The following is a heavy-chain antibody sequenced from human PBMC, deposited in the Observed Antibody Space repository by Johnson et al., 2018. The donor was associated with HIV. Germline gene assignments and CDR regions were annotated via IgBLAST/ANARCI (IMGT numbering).Heavy chain of an antibody. CDR3: ARERISGNSGAGAFDI. Sequence: MLLVESGGGVVRPGGALRLACVASGFTFDDYGLSWVRQAPGKGLEGVSGLTWKGVSTGYAEAVKGRITHSRDNAKNSLYLQMNSLRAEDTALYYCARERISGNSGAGAFDIWGQGTMVTVSS. V-gene: IGHV3-20*04. CDR2: LTWKGVST. D-gene: IGHD4-23*01. J-gene: IGHJ3*02. CDR1: GFTFDDYG.